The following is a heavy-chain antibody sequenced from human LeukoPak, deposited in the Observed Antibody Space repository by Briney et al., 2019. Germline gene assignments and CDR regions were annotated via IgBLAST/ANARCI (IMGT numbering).Heavy chain of an antibody. V-gene: IGHV1-2*02. D-gene: IGHD5-12*01. CDR2: INPNSGGT. J-gene: IGHJ4*02. CDR3: ARLPKKWLRLREQFDY. CDR1: GYTFTGYY. Sequence: ASVKVSCKASGYTFTGYYMHWVRQAPGQGLEWMGWINPNSGGTNYAQKFQGRVTMTRDTSISTAYMELSRLRSDDTAVYYCARLPKKWLRLREQFDYWGQGALVTVSS.